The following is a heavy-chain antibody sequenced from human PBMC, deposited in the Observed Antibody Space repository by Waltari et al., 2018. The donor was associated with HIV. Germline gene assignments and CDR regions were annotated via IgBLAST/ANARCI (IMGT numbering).Heavy chain of an antibody. CDR3: ARGRRITIFYRTRVGIDI. Sequence: QVQLQQWGAGLLKPSETLSLTCAVYGGSFSGYYWSWIRQPPGKGLEWIGEINHSGSTNYNPSLKSRVTISVDTSKNQFSLKLRSVIAADTALYYCARGRRITIFYRTRVGIDIWGQGTMVTVSS. J-gene: IGHJ3*02. V-gene: IGHV4-34*01. CDR1: GGSFSGYY. D-gene: IGHD3-9*01. CDR2: INHSGST.